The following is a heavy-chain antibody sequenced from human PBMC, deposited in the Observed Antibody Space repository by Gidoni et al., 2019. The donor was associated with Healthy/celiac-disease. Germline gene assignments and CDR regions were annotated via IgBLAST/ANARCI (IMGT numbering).Heavy chain of an antibody. CDR3: ARSSYSSGWFLGYWYFDL. CDR1: GFTLSNASMG. D-gene: IGHD6-19*01. CDR2: IFSNDEK. Sequence: QVTLKESGPVLVKPTETLTLTCTGCGFTLSNASMGVSWIRQPPGKALEVLAHIFSNDEKSYNTSLKSRLTISKVTSESQVVLTITHMDPVDTATYYFARSSYSSGWFLGYWYFDLWGRGTLVTVSS. V-gene: IGHV2-26*01. J-gene: IGHJ2*01.